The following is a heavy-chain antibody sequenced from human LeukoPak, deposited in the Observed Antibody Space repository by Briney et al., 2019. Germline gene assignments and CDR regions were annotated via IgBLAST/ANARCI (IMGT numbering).Heavy chain of an antibody. CDR3: ARDIGVVIKRPGKFDY. D-gene: IGHD3-3*01. Sequence: ASVKVSCKASGYTSTGYYMHWVRQAPGQGLEWMGRINPNGGGTNYAQKFQGRVTMTRDTSISTAYMELSRLRSDDTAVYYCARDIGVVIKRPGKFDYWGQGTLVTVSS. CDR2: INPNGGGT. CDR1: GYTSTGYY. J-gene: IGHJ4*02. V-gene: IGHV1-2*06.